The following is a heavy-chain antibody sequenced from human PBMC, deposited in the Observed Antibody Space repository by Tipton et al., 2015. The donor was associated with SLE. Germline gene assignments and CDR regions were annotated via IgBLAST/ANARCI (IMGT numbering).Heavy chain of an antibody. CDR2: IYSSGDR. CDR3: ARGSDGEYVRYFDV. CDR1: GGSLSFDY. D-gene: IGHD4-17*01. V-gene: IGHV4-4*07. J-gene: IGHJ2*01. Sequence: TLSLTCTVSGGSLSFDYWSWIRQSAGRGLEWIGRIYSSGDRDYNPSLRSRVTMSIDASQNRVSLRLKSVGAADTAAYYCARGSDGEYVRYFDVWGPGTLVTVSS.